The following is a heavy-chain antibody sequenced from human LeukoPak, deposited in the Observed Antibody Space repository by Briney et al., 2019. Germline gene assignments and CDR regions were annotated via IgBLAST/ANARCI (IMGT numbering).Heavy chain of an antibody. Sequence: GGSLRLSCAASGFTFSSYAMNWVRQAPGKGLEWVSAISGSGGSTYYADSVKGRFTISRDNSKNTLYLQMNSLRAEDTAVYYCAKGGGQQLVFFDYWGQGTLVTVSS. CDR3: AKGGGQQLVFFDY. J-gene: IGHJ4*02. D-gene: IGHD6-13*01. V-gene: IGHV3-23*01. CDR1: GFTFSSYA. CDR2: ISGSGGST.